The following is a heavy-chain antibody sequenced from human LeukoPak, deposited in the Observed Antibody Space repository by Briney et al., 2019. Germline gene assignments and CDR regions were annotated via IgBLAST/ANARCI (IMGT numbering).Heavy chain of an antibody. CDR1: GFTFSRYS. V-gene: IGHV3-21*01. CDR2: ISISSNYI. CDR3: ARLVDTAMFYYYYYYMDV. J-gene: IGHJ6*03. Sequence: GGSLRLSCAVSGFTFSRYSMNWVRQAPGKGLEWVSSISISSNYIYYTDSVKGRCTISRDNGKISLYLQMNSLRAEDTAVYYCARLVDTAMFYYYYYYMDVWGKGTTVTVSS. D-gene: IGHD5-18*01.